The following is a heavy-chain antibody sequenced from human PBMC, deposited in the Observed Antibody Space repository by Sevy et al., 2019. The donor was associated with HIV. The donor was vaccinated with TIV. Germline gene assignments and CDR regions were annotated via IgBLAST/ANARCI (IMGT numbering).Heavy chain of an antibody. D-gene: IGHD2-15*01. J-gene: IGHJ6*02. Sequence: DAVKVSCKVYGYTLTELSMHWVGQAPGKGLEWMGCFDPEDREAIYTQSFQGRVTLSEDTSTDTAYMERSGLRSEDTAVYYCTGGRHGGGMDVWGQGTPVIVSS. V-gene: IGHV1-24*01. CDR3: TGGRHGGGMDV. CDR1: GYTLTELS. CDR2: FDPEDREA.